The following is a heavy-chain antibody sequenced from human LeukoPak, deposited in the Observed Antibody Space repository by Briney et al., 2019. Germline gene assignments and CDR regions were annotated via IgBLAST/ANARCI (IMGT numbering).Heavy chain of an antibody. V-gene: IGHV3-23*01. CDR1: GFTFSSYA. J-gene: IGHJ4*02. Sequence: GGSLRLSCAVSGFTFSSYAMNWVRQAPGKGLEWVSAINHSGGSIYYAGSVKGRFTISRDNSKSTLYLQMNSLRAEDTAIYYCAKDKDAPLVTSHYFDYWGQGTLVTVSS. CDR3: AKDKDAPLVTSHYFDY. CDR2: INHSGGSI. D-gene: IGHD5-18*01.